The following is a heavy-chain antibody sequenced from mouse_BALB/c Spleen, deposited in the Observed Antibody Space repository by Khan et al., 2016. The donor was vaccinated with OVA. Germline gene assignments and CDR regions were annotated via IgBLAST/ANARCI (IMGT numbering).Heavy chain of an antibody. V-gene: IGHV1-9*01. CDR3: ARGNYYGSTSWFGY. Sequence: QVRLQQSGAELMKPGASVKISCKPTGYTFSSYWIEWVKQRPGHGLEWIGEILPGSNSTNYNERFQGKATISADTSYNTAYMQLSSLTSEDSAIYYCARGNYYGSTSWFGYWGQGTLVTVSA. CDR2: ILPGSNST. J-gene: IGHJ3*01. D-gene: IGHD1-1*01. CDR1: GYTFSSYW.